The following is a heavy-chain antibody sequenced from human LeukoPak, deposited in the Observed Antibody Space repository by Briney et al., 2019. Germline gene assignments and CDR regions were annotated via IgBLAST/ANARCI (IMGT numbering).Heavy chain of an antibody. Sequence: PGGSLRLSCAASGFTVSSNYMSWVRQAPGEGLEWVSVIHGGGDTYYADSVKGRFTVSRDNSKNTLYLQMNSLRVEDTAVYYCARGIDSSGWLDYWGQGTLVTVSS. V-gene: IGHV3-53*01. CDR1: GFTVSSNY. CDR3: ARGIDSSGWLDY. J-gene: IGHJ4*02. CDR2: IHGGGDT. D-gene: IGHD6-19*01.